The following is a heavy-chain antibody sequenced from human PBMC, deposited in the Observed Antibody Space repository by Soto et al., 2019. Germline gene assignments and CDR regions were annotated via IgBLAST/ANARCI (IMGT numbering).Heavy chain of an antibody. D-gene: IGHD2-15*01. J-gene: IGHJ3*02. CDR2: INPNSGGT. V-gene: IGHV1-2*04. CDR3: ARGSQSDIVVVVDAFDI. Sequence: GASVKVSCKASGYTFTSYGISWVRQAPGQGLEWMGWINPNSGGTNYAQKFQGWVTMTRDTSISTAYMELSRLRSDDTAVYYCARGSQSDIVVVVDAFDIWGQGTMVTVSS. CDR1: GYTFTSYG.